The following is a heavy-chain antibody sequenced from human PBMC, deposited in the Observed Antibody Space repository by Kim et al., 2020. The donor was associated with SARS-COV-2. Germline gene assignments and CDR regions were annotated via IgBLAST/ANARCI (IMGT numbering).Heavy chain of an antibody. D-gene: IGHD6-6*01. Sequence: SETLSLTCAVYGGSFSGYYWSWIRQPPGKGLEWIGEINHSGSTNYNPSLKSRVTISVDTSKNQFSLKLSSVTAADTAVYYCARSRPWIIAARLVYGMDVWGQGTTVTVSS. CDR3: ARSRPWIIAARLVYGMDV. V-gene: IGHV4-34*01. J-gene: IGHJ6*02. CDR2: INHSGST. CDR1: GGSFSGYY.